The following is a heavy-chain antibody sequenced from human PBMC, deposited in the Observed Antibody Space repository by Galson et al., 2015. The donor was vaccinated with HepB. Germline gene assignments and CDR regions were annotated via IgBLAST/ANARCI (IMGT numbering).Heavy chain of an antibody. J-gene: IGHJ6*02. CDR1: DYIFSTSW. Sequence: QSGAEVKQPGESLRISCKGSDYIFSTSWITWVRQMPGKGLEWMGNIDPSDSYTKFSPSFQGHVTISVDKSIATAYLQWNSLQASDTAIYFCARYRRGRYDWRAGTYPYSGMDVWGQGTTVIVS. V-gene: IGHV5-10-1*01. D-gene: IGHD1-14*01. CDR3: ARYRRGRYDWRAGTYPYSGMDV. CDR2: IDPSDSYT.